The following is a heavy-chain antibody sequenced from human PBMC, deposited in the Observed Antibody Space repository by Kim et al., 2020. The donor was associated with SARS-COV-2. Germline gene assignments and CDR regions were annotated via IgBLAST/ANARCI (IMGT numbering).Heavy chain of an antibody. D-gene: IGHD5-12*01. CDR1: GFTVSSNY. CDR2: IYSGGST. Sequence: GGSLRLSCAASGFTVSSNYMSWVRQAPGKGLEWVSVIYSGGSTSYADSVKGRFIISRENTRNTMYLQRNSLVAADNTVDYCGRKGGIVAMLGDYYYYYGMDVCGQGTTVTVS. J-gene: IGHJ6*02. V-gene: IGHV3-53*01. CDR3: GRKGGIVAMLGDYYYYYGMDV.